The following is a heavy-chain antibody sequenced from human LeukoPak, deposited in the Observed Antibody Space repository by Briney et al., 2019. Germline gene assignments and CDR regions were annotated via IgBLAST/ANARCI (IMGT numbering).Heavy chain of an antibody. J-gene: IGHJ5*02. CDR3: VRQAGVS. CDR2: IKGDGSEK. Sequence: PGGSLRLSCAASGFTITNYWMTWVRQAPGKGLEWVANIKGDGSEKNYVDSVKGRFTISRDNAKNSLYLQMNSLRADDTAVYYCVRQAGVSWGQGTLVTASS. D-gene: IGHD6-19*01. CDR1: GFTITNYW. V-gene: IGHV3-7*01.